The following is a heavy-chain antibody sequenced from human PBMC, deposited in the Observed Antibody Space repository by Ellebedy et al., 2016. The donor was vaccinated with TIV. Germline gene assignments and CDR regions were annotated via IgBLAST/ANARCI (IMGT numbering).Heavy chain of an antibody. D-gene: IGHD6-13*01. CDR1: GFTFSNAW. J-gene: IGHJ4*02. CDR3: ATWGSSWYAYFDY. V-gene: IGHV3-7*03. CDR2: IKQDGSQE. Sequence: GGSLRLXXAASGFTFSNAWMSWVRQAPGKGLEWVANIKQDGSQEYYGDSVKGRFTSSRDNAKNSLYLQMNSLRAEDTAVYYCATWGSSWYAYFDYWGQGTPVTVSS.